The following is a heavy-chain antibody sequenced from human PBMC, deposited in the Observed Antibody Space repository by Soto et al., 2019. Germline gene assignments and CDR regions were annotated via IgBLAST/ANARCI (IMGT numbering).Heavy chain of an antibody. J-gene: IGHJ4*02. CDR2: IDRDGTET. CDR3: AREKSVLDAIGDY. D-gene: IGHD2-21*01. V-gene: IGHV3-7*01. CDR1: GFTFSAYW. Sequence: GGSLRLSCAASGFTFSAYWMTWVRLTPGKGLEWVANIDRDGTETHYVDSVKGRFTISRDNSEDTLYLQMNNLRAEDTAVYYCAREKSVLDAIGDYWGQGTRVTVSS.